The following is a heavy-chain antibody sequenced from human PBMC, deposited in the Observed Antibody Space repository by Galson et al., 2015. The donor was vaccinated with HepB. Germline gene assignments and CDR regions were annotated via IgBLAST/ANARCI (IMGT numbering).Heavy chain of an antibody. Sequence: SETLSLTCTVSGGSISSSSYYWGWIRQPPGKGLEWIGSIYYSGSTYYNPSLKSRVTISVDTSKNQFSLKLSSVTAADTAVYYCARLKQVGRSSYWYFDLWGRGTLVTVSS. J-gene: IGHJ2*01. CDR1: GGSISSSSYY. CDR3: ARLKQVGRSSYWYFDL. CDR2: IYYSGST. V-gene: IGHV4-39*01. D-gene: IGHD1/OR15-1a*01.